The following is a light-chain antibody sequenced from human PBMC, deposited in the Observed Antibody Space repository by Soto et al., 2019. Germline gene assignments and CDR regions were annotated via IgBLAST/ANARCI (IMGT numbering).Light chain of an antibody. J-gene: IGKJ1*01. Sequence: DIQMTQSPSSLSASVGDRVTITCRASQDISNYLAWYQQKPGKVPKLLIYAASTLQSGVPSRFSGSGSGTDFTLTISTLQPEDVATYYCQKYNSAPWTFGQGIKVDIK. CDR3: QKYNSAPWT. V-gene: IGKV1-27*01. CDR1: QDISNY. CDR2: AAS.